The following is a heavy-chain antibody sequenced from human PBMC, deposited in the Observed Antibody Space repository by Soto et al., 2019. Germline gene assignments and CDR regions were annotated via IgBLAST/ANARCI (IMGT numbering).Heavy chain of an antibody. V-gene: IGHV1-18*01. CDR3: ARTMVRGVNPNDFDY. Sequence: ASVKVSCKASGYTFTSYGISRVRQAPGQGLEWMGWISAYNGNTNYAQKLQGRVTMTTDTSTSTAYMELRSLRSDDTAVFYCARTMVRGVNPNDFDYWGQGTLVTVSS. D-gene: IGHD3-10*01. J-gene: IGHJ4*02. CDR1: GYTFTSYG. CDR2: ISAYNGNT.